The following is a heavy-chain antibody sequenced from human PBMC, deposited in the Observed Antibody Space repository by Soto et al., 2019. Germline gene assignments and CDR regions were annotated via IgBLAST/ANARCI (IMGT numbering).Heavy chain of an antibody. CDR1: GFTFSNYG. CDR2: ISGSGGST. D-gene: IGHD5-12*01. V-gene: IGHV3-23*01. Sequence: VQVLESGGGLVEPGGSLRLSCTASGFTFSNYGMSWVRQAPGKGLEWVSGISGSGGSTYYADSVKGRFTISRDNSKNTLFLQMNSLRAEDTAIYHCAKDLRRGYSVYDADYYYYGMDVWGQGTTVTVSS. CDR3: AKDLRRGYSVYDADYYYYGMDV. J-gene: IGHJ6*02.